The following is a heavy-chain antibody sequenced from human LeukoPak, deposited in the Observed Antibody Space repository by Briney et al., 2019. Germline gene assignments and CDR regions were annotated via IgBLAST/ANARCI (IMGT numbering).Heavy chain of an antibody. CDR1: GYTFTGYY. V-gene: IGHV1-2*04. CDR2: INPNSGGT. J-gene: IGHJ4*02. CDR3: ARDSYGSGSYYGY. D-gene: IGHD3-10*01. Sequence: GASVKVSCKASGYTFTGYYMHWVRQAPGQGLEWMGWINPNSGGTNYAQKFQGWVTMTGDTSISTACMELSRLRSDDTAVYYCARDSYGSGSYYGYWGQGTLVTVSS.